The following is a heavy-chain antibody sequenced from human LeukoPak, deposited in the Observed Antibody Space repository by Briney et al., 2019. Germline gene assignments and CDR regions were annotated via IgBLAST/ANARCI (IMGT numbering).Heavy chain of an antibody. CDR2: ISSSGTTI. CDR3: ARGRPVDC. J-gene: IGHJ4*02. Sequence: GGSLRLSCAASGFTFSTHNMNWVRQAPGKGLEWVSYISSSGTTIYYADSAKGRSTISRDNAKNSLYLQMNSLTAEDTAVYYCARGRPVDCWGQGTLVTVSS. V-gene: IGHV3-48*01. CDR1: GFTFSTHN.